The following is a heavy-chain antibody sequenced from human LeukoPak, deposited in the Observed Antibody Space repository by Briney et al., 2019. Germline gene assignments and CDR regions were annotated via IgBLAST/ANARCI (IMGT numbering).Heavy chain of an antibody. J-gene: IGHJ4*02. CDR2: ISWNSGSI. D-gene: IGHD2-15*01. CDR3: AKDSGEQDPYYFDY. Sequence: GGSLRLSCAASGFTFYDYAMHWVRHAPGKGLEWVSGISWNSGSIGYADSVKGRFTISRDNAKNSLYLQMNSLRAEDTALYYCAKDSGEQDPYYFDYWGQGTLVTVSS. CDR1: GFTFYDYA. V-gene: IGHV3-9*01.